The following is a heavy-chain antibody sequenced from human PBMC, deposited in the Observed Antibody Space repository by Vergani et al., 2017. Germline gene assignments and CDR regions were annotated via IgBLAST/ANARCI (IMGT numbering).Heavy chain of an antibody. D-gene: IGHD1-14*01. J-gene: IGHJ6*02. V-gene: IGHV3-73*02. CDR1: GFTFSGSA. Sequence: EVQLVESGGGLVQPGGSLKLSCAASGFTFSGSAMHWVRQASGKGLEWVGRIRSKANSYATADAASVKGRFTISGDDSKNTAYLQMNSLTTEDTAVYYCTTLDRPLALPYYYYYGMDVWGQGTTVTVSS. CDR2: IRSKANSYAT. CDR3: TTLDRPLALPYYYYYGMDV.